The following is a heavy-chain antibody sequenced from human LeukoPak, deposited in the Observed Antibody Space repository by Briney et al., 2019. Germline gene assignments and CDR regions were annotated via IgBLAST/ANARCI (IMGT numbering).Heavy chain of an antibody. V-gene: IGHV3-23*01. CDR1: GFTFSSYA. CDR2: ISGSGGST. D-gene: IGHD3-16*01. J-gene: IGHJ1*01. Sequence: GGSLRLSCAASGFTFSSYAMSWVRQAPGKGLEWVSAISGSGGSTYYADSVKGRFTISRDNSKNTLYLQMNSLRAEDTAVYYCAKDHQGSICLAVEYLQDCGQGTLLTVSS. CDR3: AKDHQGSICLAVEYLQD.